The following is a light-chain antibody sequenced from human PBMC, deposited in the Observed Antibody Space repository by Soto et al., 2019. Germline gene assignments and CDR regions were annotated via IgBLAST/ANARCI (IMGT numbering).Light chain of an antibody. V-gene: IGKV3-20*01. CDR1: ESLSSRH. CDR3: QVYS. CDR2: GAF. Sequence: EVVLTQSPGTLSLSPGERGTLSCRASESLSSRHLACYQQKPGQAPRLLIFGAFCRATGVPDRFSGSGSGRDFTLTISRLEPEDFAVYYCQVYSFGQGTRLELK. J-gene: IGKJ2*01.